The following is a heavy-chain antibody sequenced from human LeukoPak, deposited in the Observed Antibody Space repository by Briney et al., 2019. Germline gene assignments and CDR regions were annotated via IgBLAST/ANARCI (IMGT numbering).Heavy chain of an antibody. CDR1: GFTFSTYP. V-gene: IGHV3-23*01. Sequence: GGSLRLSCAASGFTFSTYPMSWVRQAPGKGLEWVSSITAGTSDTIYADSVKGRFTISRDNSKNTLSLQMNSLRAEDTALYYCATSSGWYPKYFGYWGQGILVSVSP. D-gene: IGHD6-19*01. CDR2: ITAGTSDT. J-gene: IGHJ4*02. CDR3: ATSSGWYPKYFGY.